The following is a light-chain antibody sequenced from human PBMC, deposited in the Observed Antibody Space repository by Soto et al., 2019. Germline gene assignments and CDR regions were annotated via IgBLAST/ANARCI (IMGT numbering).Light chain of an antibody. CDR1: QNVYTD. CDR2: GAS. Sequence: EIVMTQSPATLSVSPGEGATLSCSASQNVYTDLAWYQQKPGQAPRLLIYGASTRATDMPGRFSGSGSGTEFTLTISSLQPDDFATYYCQHYNSYSEAFGQGTKVDIK. J-gene: IGKJ1*01. CDR3: QHYNSYSEA. V-gene: IGKV3-15*01.